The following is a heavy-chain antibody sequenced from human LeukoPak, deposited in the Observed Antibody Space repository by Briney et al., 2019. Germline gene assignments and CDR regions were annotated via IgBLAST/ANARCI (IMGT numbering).Heavy chain of an antibody. CDR2: IGGSGSPK. CDR1: GFTFSNYA. V-gene: IGHV3-23*01. CDR3: VKDFDH. Sequence: GGSLSLSCAASGFTFSNYAMSWVRQTPGKGLEWVSTIGGSGSPKFYTDSVKGRFTISRDNSRNTLHLQMNSLSAEDSAIYYCVKDFDHWAQRTPVTVSS. J-gene: IGHJ4*02.